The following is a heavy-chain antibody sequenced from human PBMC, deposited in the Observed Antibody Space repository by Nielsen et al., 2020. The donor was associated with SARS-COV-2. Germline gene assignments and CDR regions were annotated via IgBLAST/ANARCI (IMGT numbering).Heavy chain of an antibody. J-gene: IGHJ3*02. Sequence: SETLSLTCTVPGGSISSYYWSWIRQPPGKGLEWIGYIYYSGSTNYNPSLKSRVTISVDTSKNQFSLKLSSVTAADTAVYYCARVMVRGVINVDAFDIWGQGTMVTVSS. D-gene: IGHD3-10*01. CDR3: ARVMVRGVINVDAFDI. CDR2: IYYSGST. CDR1: GGSISSYY. V-gene: IGHV4-59*01.